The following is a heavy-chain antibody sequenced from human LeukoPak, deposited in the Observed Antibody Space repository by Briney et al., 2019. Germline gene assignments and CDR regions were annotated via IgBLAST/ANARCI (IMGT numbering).Heavy chain of an antibody. D-gene: IGHD6-19*01. CDR3: ARVLRLSSGWSHVFDY. J-gene: IGHJ4*02. CDR1: GDSVSSNSAA. CDR2: TYYRSKWYN. V-gene: IGHV6-1*01. Sequence: SQTLSLTCAISGDSVSSNSAAWNWIRQSPSRGLEWLGRTYYRSKWYNDYAVSVKSRITINPDTSKNQFSLQLNSVTPEDTAVYYCARVLRLSSGWSHVFDYWGQGTLVTVSS.